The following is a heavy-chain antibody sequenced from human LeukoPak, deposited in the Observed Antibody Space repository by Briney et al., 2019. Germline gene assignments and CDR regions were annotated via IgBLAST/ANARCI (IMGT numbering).Heavy chain of an antibody. J-gene: IGHJ3*02. D-gene: IGHD5-24*01. CDR1: GGTFSSYA. CDR3: ARVVGRADGYNWLGGVRLGASDI. CDR2: IIPIFGTA. Sequence: SVKVSCKASGGTFSSYAISWVRQAPGQGLEWMGRIIPIFGTANHAQKFQGRVTITTDESTSTAYMELSSLRSEDTAVYYCARVVGRADGYNWLGGVRLGASDIWGQGTMVTVSS. V-gene: IGHV1-69*05.